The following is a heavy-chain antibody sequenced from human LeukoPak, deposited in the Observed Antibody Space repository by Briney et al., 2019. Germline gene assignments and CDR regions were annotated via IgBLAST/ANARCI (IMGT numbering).Heavy chain of an antibody. J-gene: IGHJ6*02. V-gene: IGHV3-66*01. CDR1: GIAVSTNY. D-gene: IGHD6-19*01. CDR2: IYSGGST. Sequence: GGCLRLSCAASGIAVSTNYMSWVRQAPGKGLEWVSVIYSGGSTYYADSVKGRFTISRDKSKNTVYLQMNSLRAEDTALYYCASGIAVAPMDVWGQGTTVTVSS. CDR3: ASGIAVAPMDV.